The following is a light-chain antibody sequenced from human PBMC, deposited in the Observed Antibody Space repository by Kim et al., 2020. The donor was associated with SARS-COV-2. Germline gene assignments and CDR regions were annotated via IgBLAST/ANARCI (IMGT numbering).Light chain of an antibody. CDR3: QPWASITVV. V-gene: IGLV3-1*01. J-gene: IGLJ2*01. CDR2: QDT. CDR1: KLGDKY. Sequence: SYELTQPPSVSVSPGQTASITCSGDKLGDKYACWYQQKPGQSPVLVIYQDTKRPSGIPERFSGSNSGNTPTLTISGTQAMVEADFYCQPWASITVVFGGG.